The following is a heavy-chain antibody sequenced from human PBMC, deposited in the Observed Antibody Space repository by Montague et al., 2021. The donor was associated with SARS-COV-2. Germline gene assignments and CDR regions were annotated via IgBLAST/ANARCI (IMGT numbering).Heavy chain of an antibody. CDR1: GGSISNSVYY. D-gene: IGHD1-26*01. J-gene: IGHJ3*02. Sequence: SETLSLTCTVSGGSISNSVYYWGWVRQPPGKGLEWIGSIYYTGSTYYNPSLKSRLTISVDTSENQFSLNLRSMTAADTAMYYCARVKWELSVGNVFDIWGQGTMVTVSS. CDR2: IYYTGST. V-gene: IGHV4-39*01. CDR3: ARVKWELSVGNVFDI.